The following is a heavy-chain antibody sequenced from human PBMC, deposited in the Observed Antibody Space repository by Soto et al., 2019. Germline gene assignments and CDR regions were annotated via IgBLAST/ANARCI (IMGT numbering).Heavy chain of an antibody. D-gene: IGHD2-15*01. CDR3: AHAGDFDLLSFDR. CDR2: IYWDDDK. CDR1: GFSLTTTRMG. J-gene: IGHJ4*02. V-gene: IGHV2-5*02. Sequence: ESGPNAGEPAQTLTLTCAFSGFSLTTTRMGVAWIRQPPGKALEWLALIYWDDDKRYSPSLKNRLTVSKDTSTNRVVLTITNISPDDTGTYFCAHAGDFDLLSFDRWGLGTLVTVSS.